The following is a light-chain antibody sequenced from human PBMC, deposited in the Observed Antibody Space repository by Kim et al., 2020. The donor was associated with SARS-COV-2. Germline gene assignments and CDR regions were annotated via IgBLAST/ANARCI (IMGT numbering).Light chain of an antibody. Sequence: PGGTVNRTCASTTGAVTSTYYPNWFQQKPGQAPRPLIYSTSNKHSWTPARFSGSLLGGKAALTLSGVQPEDESEYYCLLYYGGARVFGGGTKLTVL. CDR3: LLYYGGARV. CDR1: TGAVTSTYY. CDR2: STS. V-gene: IGLV7-43*01. J-gene: IGLJ3*02.